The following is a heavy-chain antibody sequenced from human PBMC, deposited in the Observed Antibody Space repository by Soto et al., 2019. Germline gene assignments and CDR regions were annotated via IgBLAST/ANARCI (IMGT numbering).Heavy chain of an antibody. V-gene: IGHV4-30-2*01. D-gene: IGHD1-1*01. CDR1: GGYLNTGGNI. Sequence: TLPLTRAVSGGYLNTGGNILTRLRQAPGTGLEWIGNIHHSGDTSYNPSLQRRGTLSVDKSKNTFSLNLTSVTAADSAVYYCVRANCKRFDPWALGTLVTVS. CDR3: VRANCKRFDP. J-gene: IGHJ5*02. CDR2: IHHSGDT.